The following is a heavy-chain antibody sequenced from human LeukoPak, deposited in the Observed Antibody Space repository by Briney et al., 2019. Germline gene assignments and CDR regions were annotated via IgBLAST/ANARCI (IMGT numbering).Heavy chain of an antibody. D-gene: IGHD1-26*01. V-gene: IGHV3-30*04. J-gene: IGHJ4*02. CDR1: GISFSSDA. Sequence: GGSMRLSCAASGISFSSDAMHWVRQAPGKGLEWVAVISYDGSNKYYADSVKGRFTISRDNSKNTLYLQMNSLRAEDTAVYYCARENPMTSGSLDYWGQGTLVTVSS. CDR3: ARENPMTSGSLDY. CDR2: ISYDGSNK.